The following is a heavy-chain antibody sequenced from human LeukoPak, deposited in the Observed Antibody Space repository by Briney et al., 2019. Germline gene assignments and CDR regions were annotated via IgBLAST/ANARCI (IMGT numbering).Heavy chain of an antibody. V-gene: IGHV3-48*01. Sequence: AGGSLRLSCAASGFTFSSYSMNWVRQPPGKGLEWVSYISGSSSNIYYAASVKGRFTISRDSAKNSLYLQMNSLRAEDTAVYYCARDRLKYNGSPKAGVDYWGQGTLVTVSS. CDR2: ISGSSSNI. D-gene: IGHD1-26*01. J-gene: IGHJ4*02. CDR3: ARDRLKYNGSPKAGVDY. CDR1: GFTFSSYS.